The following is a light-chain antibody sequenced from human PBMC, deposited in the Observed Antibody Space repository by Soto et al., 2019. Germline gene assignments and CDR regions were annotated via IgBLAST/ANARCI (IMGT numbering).Light chain of an antibody. J-gene: IGLJ2*01. CDR3: AAWDVSLVV. V-gene: IGLV1-44*01. Sequence: QPVLTQPPSASGTPGQRVTISCSGTRSNIGTNTVIWYQQLPGAAPKLLIYSDNQRPSGVPDRFSGSKSGTSASLAISGLQSEDEADYYGAAWDVSLVVFGGGTKLTVL. CDR1: RSNIGTNT. CDR2: SDN.